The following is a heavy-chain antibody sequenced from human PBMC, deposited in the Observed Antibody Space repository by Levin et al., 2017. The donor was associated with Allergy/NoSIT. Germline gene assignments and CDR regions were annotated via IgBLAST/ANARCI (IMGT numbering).Heavy chain of an antibody. J-gene: IGHJ4*02. V-gene: IGHV4-34*01. CDR2: INHSGST. CDR1: GASLGGYS. D-gene: IGHD3-22*01. Sequence: SQTLSLTCTVSGASLGGYSWSWIRQPPGKGLEWIGEINHSGSTNYNPSLKSRVTISVDTSKNQFSLKLSSVTAADTAVYYCARGPLYYYDSCGYKNWGQGTLVTVSS. CDR3: ARGPLYYYDSCGYKN.